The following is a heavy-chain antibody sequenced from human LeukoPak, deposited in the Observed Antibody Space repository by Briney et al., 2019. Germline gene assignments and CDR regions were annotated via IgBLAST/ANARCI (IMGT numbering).Heavy chain of an antibody. V-gene: IGHV3-74*01. CDR2: INDDGSST. Sequence: GGSLRLSCAASGFNFSGAWMHWVRQAPGKGLMWASRINDDGSSTRHADSVKGRFTISRDNAKNTLYLQMNSLRAEDTAVYYCARVSGPGMNEYYHLWGQGTLVTVSS. CDR3: ARVSGPGMNEYYHL. CDR1: GFNFSGAW. J-gene: IGHJ4*02. D-gene: IGHD2-2*01.